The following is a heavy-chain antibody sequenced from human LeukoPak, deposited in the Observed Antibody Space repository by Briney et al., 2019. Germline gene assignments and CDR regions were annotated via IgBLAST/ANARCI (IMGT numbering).Heavy chain of an antibody. CDR2: INHSGST. CDR1: GGSFSGYY. V-gene: IGHV4-34*01. CDR3: ARALFKTFNYYYMDV. J-gene: IGHJ6*03. Sequence: SETLSLTCAVYGGSFSGYYWSWIRQTPGKGLEWIGEINHSGSTNYNPSLKSRVTISVDTSKNQFSLKLSSVTAADTAVYYCARALFKTFNYYYMDVWGKGTTVNVSS.